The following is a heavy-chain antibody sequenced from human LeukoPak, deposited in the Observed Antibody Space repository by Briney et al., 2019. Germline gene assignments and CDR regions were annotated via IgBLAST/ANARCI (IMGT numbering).Heavy chain of an antibody. V-gene: IGHV3-23*01. CDR3: AKKEGDTYFSWYMDV. Sequence: GGSQRLFCAPSGFTFRSFAMSWARQAPGKGREWLLGFIGGGGTTLYADSVRGRFTISRDKSKNTLYLQMNSVRAEDTSIYYCAKKEGDTYFSWYMDVWGKGTTVTVSS. CDR2: FIGGGGTT. D-gene: IGHD2-21*01. J-gene: IGHJ6*03. CDR1: GFTFRSFA.